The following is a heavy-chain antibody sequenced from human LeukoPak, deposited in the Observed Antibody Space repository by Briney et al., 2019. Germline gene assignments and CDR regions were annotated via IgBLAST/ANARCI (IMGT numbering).Heavy chain of an antibody. J-gene: IGHJ3*02. CDR3: ARQRRGRVVVITTGLAFDI. V-gene: IGHV4-39*07. D-gene: IGHD3-22*01. CDR2: IYYSGST. CDR1: GGSISSSGYH. Sequence: PSETLSLTCTVSGGSISSSGYHWGWIRQTPGKGLEWVGSIYYSGSTYYNPSLKSRVSMSVDTSKTQFSLKLSSVTAADTAVYYCARQRRGRVVVITTGLAFDIWGQGTMVTVSS.